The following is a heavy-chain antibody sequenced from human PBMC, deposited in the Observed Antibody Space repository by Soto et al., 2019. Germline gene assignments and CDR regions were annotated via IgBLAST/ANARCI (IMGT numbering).Heavy chain of an antibody. CDR1: GGPISSGDYY. CDR3: ARTTYYYGSGSSDFDY. J-gene: IGHJ4*02. D-gene: IGHD3-10*01. V-gene: IGHV4-30-4*01. Sequence: QVQLQESGPGLVKPSQTLSLTCTVSGGPISSGDYYWSWIRQPPGKGLEWIGYIYYSGSTYYNPSLKSRVTISVDTSKNQFSLKLSSVTAADTAVYYCARTTYYYGSGSSDFDYWGQGTLVTVSS. CDR2: IYYSGST.